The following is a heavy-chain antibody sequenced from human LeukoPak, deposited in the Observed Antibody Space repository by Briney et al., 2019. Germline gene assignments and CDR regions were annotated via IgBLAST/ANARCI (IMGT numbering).Heavy chain of an antibody. CDR3: AGPLSSSGYYYYFDY. CDR2: INPSGGST. D-gene: IGHD3-22*01. Sequence: ASVKVSCKASGYTFTSYYMHWVGQAPGQGLEWMGIINPSGGSTSYAQKFQGRVTMTRDTSTSTVYMELSSLRSEDTAVYYCAGPLSSSGYYYYFDYWGQGTLVTVSS. CDR1: GYTFTSYY. V-gene: IGHV1-46*01. J-gene: IGHJ4*02.